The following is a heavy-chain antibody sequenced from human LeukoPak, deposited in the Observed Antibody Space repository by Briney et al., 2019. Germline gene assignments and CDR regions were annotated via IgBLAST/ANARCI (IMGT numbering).Heavy chain of an antibody. Sequence: PGRSLRLSCIASGFIFNKYGMHWARQAPGKGREWVAIVWYDGSSQYYADSIKGRFTISRDNSKNTVYLQMNSVRAEDTAAYYCARWGIIGHDVFDLSGEGTVVTVSS. CDR3: ARWGIIGHDVFDL. CDR2: VWYDGSSQ. J-gene: IGHJ3*01. D-gene: IGHD1-14*01. CDR1: GFIFNKYG. V-gene: IGHV3-33*01.